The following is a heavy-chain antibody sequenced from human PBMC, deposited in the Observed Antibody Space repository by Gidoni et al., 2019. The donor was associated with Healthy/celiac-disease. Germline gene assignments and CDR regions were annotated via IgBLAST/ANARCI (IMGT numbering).Heavy chain of an antibody. Sequence: QVQLVESGGGVVQPGRSLRLSCAASGFTLTSYAMHWVRQAPGKGLEWVAVISYDGSNKYYADSVKGRFTISRDNSKNTLYLQMNSLRAEDTAVYYCARPANYGDYPNWFDPWGQGTLVTVSS. V-gene: IGHV3-30-3*01. CDR1: GFTLTSYA. CDR3: ARPANYGDYPNWFDP. D-gene: IGHD4-17*01. CDR2: ISYDGSNK. J-gene: IGHJ5*02.